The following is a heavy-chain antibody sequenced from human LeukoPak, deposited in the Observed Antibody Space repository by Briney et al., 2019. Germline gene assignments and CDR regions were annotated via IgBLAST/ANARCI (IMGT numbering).Heavy chain of an antibody. D-gene: IGHD5-24*01. J-gene: IGHJ4*02. CDR2: INSDERIK. CDR1: GFTFSSYA. V-gene: IGHV3-74*01. CDR3: ARDDGDGYIHYFDY. Sequence: GGSLRLSCAASGFTFSSYAMSWVRQAPGKGLEWVSGINSDERIKKTADSVKGRFTISRDNAKNTLYLQMNSLRADDTAVYYCARDDGDGYIHYFDYWGQGTLVTVSS.